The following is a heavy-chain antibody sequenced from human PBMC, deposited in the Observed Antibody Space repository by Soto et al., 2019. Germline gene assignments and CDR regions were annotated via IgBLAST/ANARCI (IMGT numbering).Heavy chain of an antibody. CDR2: IVVGSGNT. CDR3: AAYYYDSSGYYIGYASDI. D-gene: IGHD3-22*01. Sequence: GASVKVSCKASGFTFTSSAVQWVRQARGQRLEWIGWIVVGSGNTNYAQKFQERVTITRDMSTSTAYMELSSLRSEDTAVYYCAAYYYDSSGYYIGYASDIRGPGTMVPVS. J-gene: IGHJ3*02. V-gene: IGHV1-58*01. CDR1: GFTFTSSA.